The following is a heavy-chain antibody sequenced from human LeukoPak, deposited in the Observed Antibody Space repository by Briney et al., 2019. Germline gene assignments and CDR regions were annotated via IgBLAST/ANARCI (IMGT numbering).Heavy chain of an antibody. V-gene: IGHV3-21*01. J-gene: IGHJ4*02. CDR2: IISSSDYI. Sequence: GGSLRLSCAASGFTFSSYSMNWVRQAPGKGLEWVSSIISSSDYIYYADSVKGRFTISRDNAKNSLYLQMNSLRAEDTAVYYCARDGSGWTVDYWGQGTLVTVSS. CDR3: ARDGSGWTVDY. CDR1: GFTFSSYS. D-gene: IGHD6-19*01.